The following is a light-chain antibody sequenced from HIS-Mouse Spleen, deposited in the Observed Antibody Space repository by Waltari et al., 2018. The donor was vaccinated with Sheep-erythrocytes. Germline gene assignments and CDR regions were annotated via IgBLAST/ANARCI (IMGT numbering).Light chain of an antibody. CDR1: QSISSW. J-gene: IGKJ2*01. CDR3: QQYNSYSPVYT. Sequence: DIQMTQSPSTLSASVGDRVNITCRASQSISSWLAWYQHKPGKAPKLLIYKASSLESGVPSRFSGSGSGTEFTLTISSLQPDDFATYYCQQYNSYSPVYTFGQGTKLEIK. V-gene: IGKV1-5*03. CDR2: KAS.